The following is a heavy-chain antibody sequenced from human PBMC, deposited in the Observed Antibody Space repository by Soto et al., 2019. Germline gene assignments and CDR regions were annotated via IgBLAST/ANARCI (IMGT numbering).Heavy chain of an antibody. J-gene: IGHJ5*02. CDR1: GDSISGGAPF. CDR2: VYYSGSS. CDR3: AKLSCTSSTCYFPGWFDP. V-gene: IGHV4-31*03. Sequence: ASETLSLTCTVSGDSISGGAPFWSWIRQPPGKGLEWIANVYYSGSSYYNPSLKSRLTISVDTTKNQFSLQLKSMTAADTAVYYCAKLSCTSSTCYFPGWFDPWGQGTLVTVSS. D-gene: IGHD2-2*01.